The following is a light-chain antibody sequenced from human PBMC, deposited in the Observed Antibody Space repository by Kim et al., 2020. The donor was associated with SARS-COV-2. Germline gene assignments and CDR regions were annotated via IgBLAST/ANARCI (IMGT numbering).Light chain of an antibody. CDR1: QNIFTQ. Sequence: DIQMTQSPSSLSASVGDRLTITCRASQNIFTQLNWYQQKPGKAPKLLIYAASSLQSGVPSRFSGSGSGTDFTLSIRSLQREDFATYYCQQITTFPYTFGLGTKVDIK. V-gene: IGKV1-39*01. J-gene: IGKJ2*01. CDR3: QQITTFPYT. CDR2: AAS.